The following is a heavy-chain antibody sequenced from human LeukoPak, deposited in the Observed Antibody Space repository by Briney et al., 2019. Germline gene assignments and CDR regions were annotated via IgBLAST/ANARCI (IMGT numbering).Heavy chain of an antibody. CDR1: GGSFSGYY. J-gene: IGHJ4*02. CDR3: ARAYYDYVWGSSHPDYFDY. Sequence: SETLSLTCAVYGGSFSGYYWSWIRQPPGKGLEWIGEINHSGSTNYNPSLKSRVTISVDTSKNQFSLKLSSVTAADTAVYYCARAYYDYVWGSSHPDYFDYWGQGTLVTVSS. V-gene: IGHV4-34*01. D-gene: IGHD3-16*01. CDR2: INHSGST.